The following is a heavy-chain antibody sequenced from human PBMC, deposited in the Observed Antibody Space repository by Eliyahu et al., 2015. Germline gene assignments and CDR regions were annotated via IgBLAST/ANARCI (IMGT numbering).Heavy chain of an antibody. V-gene: IGHV3-21*01. CDR2: ISSSSSYI. CDR1: GFTFSSYS. Sequence: VQLVESGGGLVKPGGSLRLSCAASGFTFSSYSMNWVRQAPGKGLEWVSSISSSSSYIYYADSVKGRFTISRDNAKNSLYLQMNSLRAEDTAVYYCARAPSMGEWEFRAFDYWGQGTLVTVSS. J-gene: IGHJ4*02. D-gene: IGHD3-16*01. CDR3: ARAPSMGEWEFRAFDY.